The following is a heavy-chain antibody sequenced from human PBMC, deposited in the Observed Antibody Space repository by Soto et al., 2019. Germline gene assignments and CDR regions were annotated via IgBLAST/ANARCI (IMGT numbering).Heavy chain of an antibody. D-gene: IGHD2-15*01. CDR1: GCTFTSYA. Sequence: ASVKVSCKASGCTFTSYAMHWVRQAPGQRLEWMGWVNAGHGMTKYSQKFQGRFTITMDTSTSTAYMELNSLRYEDTAVYYCARDKGYCSDTSCPDFDYWGQGTLGTVS. J-gene: IGHJ4*02. CDR2: VNAGHGMT. V-gene: IGHV1-3*01. CDR3: ARDKGYCSDTSCPDFDY.